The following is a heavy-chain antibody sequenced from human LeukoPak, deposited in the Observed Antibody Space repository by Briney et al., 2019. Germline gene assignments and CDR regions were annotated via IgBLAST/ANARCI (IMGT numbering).Heavy chain of an antibody. CDR1: GGSISSGGYY. D-gene: IGHD1-26*01. J-gene: IGHJ4*02. Sequence: SETLSLTCTVSGGSISSGGYYWSWIRQYPGKGLEWIGYIYYSGSTYYNPSLKSRVTISVDTSKNQFSLKLSSVTAADTAAYYCASRVGATGYFDYWGQGTLVTVSS. V-gene: IGHV4-31*03. CDR2: IYYSGST. CDR3: ASRVGATGYFDY.